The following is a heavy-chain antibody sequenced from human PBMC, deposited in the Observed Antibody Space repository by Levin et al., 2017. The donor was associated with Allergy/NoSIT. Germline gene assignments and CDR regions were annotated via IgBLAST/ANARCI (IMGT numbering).Heavy chain of an antibody. Sequence: SETLSLTCTVSGGSISSSSYYWGWIRQPPGKGLEWIGSIYYSGSTYYNPSLKSRVTISVDTSKNQFSLKLSSVTAADTAVYYCARHGFGVYSSGWYHRAFDYWGQGTLVTVSS. J-gene: IGHJ4*02. V-gene: IGHV4-39*01. CDR1: GGSISSSSYY. D-gene: IGHD6-19*01. CDR3: ARHGFGVYSSGWYHRAFDY. CDR2: IYYSGST.